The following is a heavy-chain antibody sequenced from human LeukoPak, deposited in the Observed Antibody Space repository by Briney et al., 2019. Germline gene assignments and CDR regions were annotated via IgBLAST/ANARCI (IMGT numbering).Heavy chain of an antibody. CDR1: GFTFSSYG. Sequence: PGGSLRLSCAASGFTFSSYGMHWVRQAPGKGLEWVAFIRYDGSNKYYADSVKGRFTISRDNSKNTLYLQMNSLRAEDTAVYYCAKDHNWNYGPKGAFDIWGQGTMVTVSS. D-gene: IGHD1-7*01. V-gene: IGHV3-30*02. CDR2: IRYDGSNK. J-gene: IGHJ3*02. CDR3: AKDHNWNYGPKGAFDI.